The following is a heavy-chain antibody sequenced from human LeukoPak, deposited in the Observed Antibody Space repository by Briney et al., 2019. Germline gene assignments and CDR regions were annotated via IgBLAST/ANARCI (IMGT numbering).Heavy chain of an antibody. CDR1: GGSISSYY. V-gene: IGHV4-59*01. J-gene: IGHJ4*02. CDR2: IYYSGST. D-gene: IGHD6-19*01. Sequence: SETLPLACTVSGGSISSYYWSWIRQPPGKGLEWIGYIYYSGSTNYNPSLKSRVTISVDTSKNQFSLKLSSVTAADTAVYYCARANRSGWYSGGAYFDYWGQGTLVTVSS. CDR3: ARANRSGWYSGGAYFDY.